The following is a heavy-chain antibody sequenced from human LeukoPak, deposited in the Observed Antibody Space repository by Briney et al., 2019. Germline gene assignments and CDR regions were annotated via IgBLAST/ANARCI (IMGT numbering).Heavy chain of an antibody. D-gene: IGHD3-22*01. V-gene: IGHV3-30-3*01. CDR1: GFTFSSYA. J-gene: IGHJ4*02. Sequence: GGSLRLSCAASGFTFSSYAMHWVRQAPGKGLEWVAVISYDGSNKYYADSVKGRFTISRDNSKNTLYLQMNSLRAEDTAVYYCARDGEYYYDGSGYPIRGYFDYWGQGTLVTVSS. CDR3: ARDGEYYYDGSGYPIRGYFDY. CDR2: ISYDGSNK.